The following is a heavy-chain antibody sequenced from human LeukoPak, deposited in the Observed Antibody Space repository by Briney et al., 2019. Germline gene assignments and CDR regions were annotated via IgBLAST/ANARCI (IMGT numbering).Heavy chain of an antibody. V-gene: IGHV3-74*01. Sequence: PGGSLRLSCAASGFTFSSYWMHWVRQAPGKGLVWVSRINSDGSSTSYADSVKGRFTISRDNAENTLYLQMNSLRAEDTAVYYCARDIAVAGTFVNYWGQGTLVTVSS. CDR2: INSDGSST. J-gene: IGHJ4*02. D-gene: IGHD6-19*01. CDR1: GFTFSSYW. CDR3: ARDIAVAGTFVNY.